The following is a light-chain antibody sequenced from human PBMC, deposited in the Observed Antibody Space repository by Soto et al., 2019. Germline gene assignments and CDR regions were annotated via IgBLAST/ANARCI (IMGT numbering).Light chain of an antibody. V-gene: IGKV2-28*01. Sequence: DIVMSQSPLSLPVTPGQPASISFRSSQSLLHSNGYNYLDWYLQKPGQSPQLLIYLGSNRATGIPARFSGSGSGTEFTLTISSLQSEDFAVYYCQQYNNWPLTFGGGTKVDIK. CDR1: QSLLHSNGYNY. J-gene: IGKJ4*01. CDR2: LGS. CDR3: QQYNNWPLT.